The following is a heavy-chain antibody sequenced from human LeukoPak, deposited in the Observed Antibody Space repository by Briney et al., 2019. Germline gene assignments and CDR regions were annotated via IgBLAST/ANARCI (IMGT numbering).Heavy chain of an antibody. V-gene: IGHV4-59*01. D-gene: IGHD4-17*01. CDR2: IYYSGST. Sequence: SETLSLTCTVSGGSISSYYWSWIRQPPGKGLEWIGYIYYSGSTNYNPYLKRRVTTSVDTPKNQFSLKLRSVTAADTAVYYCARTGYGDGAFDIWGQGTMVTVSS. CDR1: GGSISSYY. CDR3: ARTGYGDGAFDI. J-gene: IGHJ3*02.